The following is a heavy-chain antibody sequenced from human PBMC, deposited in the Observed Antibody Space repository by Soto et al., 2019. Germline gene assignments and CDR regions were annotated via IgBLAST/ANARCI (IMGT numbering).Heavy chain of an antibody. D-gene: IGHD3-3*01. CDR3: AKGPTIFGVFITYSYYYGLDV. V-gene: IGHV3-23*01. CDR2: LSGSGGRT. CDR1: GFTVGSSA. Sequence: EVQLLESGGGLVQPGGSLRLSCAASGFTVGSSAMSWVRLAPGKGLEWVSALSGSGGRTYYADSVKGRFTISRDNSKNTLYLQMNSLRAEDTAIYHCAKGPTIFGVFITYSYYYGLDVWGRGTTVTVSS. J-gene: IGHJ6*02.